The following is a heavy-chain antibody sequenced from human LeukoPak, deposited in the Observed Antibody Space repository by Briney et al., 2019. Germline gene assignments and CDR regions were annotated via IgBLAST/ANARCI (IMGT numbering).Heavy chain of an antibody. V-gene: IGHV3-23*01. CDR2: ISGSGGST. D-gene: IGHD3-10*01. CDR1: GFTFSSYA. Sequence: PGGSLRLSCAASGFTFSSYAMSWVRQAPGKGLEWVSAISGSGGSTYYADSVKGRFTISRDNSKNTLYLQMNSLRAGDTAVYYCAKDLRGSGIADYWGQGTLVTVSS. J-gene: IGHJ4*02. CDR3: AKDLRGSGIADY.